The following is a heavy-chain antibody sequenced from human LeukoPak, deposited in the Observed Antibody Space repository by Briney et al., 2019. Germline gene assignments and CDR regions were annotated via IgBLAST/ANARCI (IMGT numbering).Heavy chain of an antibody. CDR3: ARGLWFGDENPPYFDY. J-gene: IGHJ4*02. CDR2: IYTSGST. V-gene: IGHV4-4*07. CDR1: GGSISSYY. Sequence: SETLSLTCTVSGGSISSYYWSWIRQPAGKGLEWIGRIYTSGSTNYNPSLKSRVTMSVDTSKNQFSLKLSSVTAADTAVYYCARGLWFGDENPPYFDYWGQGTLVTVSS. D-gene: IGHD3-10*01.